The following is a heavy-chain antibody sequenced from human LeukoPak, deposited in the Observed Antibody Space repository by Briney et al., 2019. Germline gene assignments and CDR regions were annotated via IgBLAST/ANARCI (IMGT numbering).Heavy chain of an antibody. CDR3: ARGPNGSGSYYFLFDY. CDR2: INPNSGGT. V-gene: IGHV1-2*06. J-gene: IGHJ4*02. D-gene: IGHD3-10*01. Sequence: ASVKVSCKASGYTFTGYYMHWVRQAPGQGLEWMGRINPNSGGTSYAQKFQGRVTMTRDTSTSTVYMELSSLRSEDTAVYYCARGPNGSGSYYFLFDYWGQGTLVTVSS. CDR1: GYTFTGYY.